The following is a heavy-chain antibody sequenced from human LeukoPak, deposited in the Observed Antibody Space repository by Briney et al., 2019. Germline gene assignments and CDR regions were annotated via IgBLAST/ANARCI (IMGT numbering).Heavy chain of an antibody. D-gene: IGHD5-18*01. CDR2: IYYSGST. J-gene: IGHJ4*02. CDR3: ATQATGTSYGVFDY. CDR1: VGSLPGYY. V-gene: IGHV4-59*08. Sequence: SETLSLTCTVSVGSLPGYYWSWIRQPPGKGLEWIADIYYSGSTSYNPSLKSRVTMSVDTSKNQFSLNLSSVTAADTAVYYCATQATGTSYGVFDYWGQGPLVTVSS.